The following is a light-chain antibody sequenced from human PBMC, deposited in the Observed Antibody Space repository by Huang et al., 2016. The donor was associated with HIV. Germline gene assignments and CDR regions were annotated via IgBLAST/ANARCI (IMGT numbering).Light chain of an antibody. CDR3: QQYFNPPVT. CDR2: WAS. J-gene: IGKJ3*01. V-gene: IGKV4-1*01. CDR1: QGVLSGNNKNY. Sequence: DIVMTKSPDSLAVSLGERATINCKASQGVLSGNNKNYLAWFQQKSGQPPKLLIYWASTRESGVPDRFSGSGSRTDFTLTINNLQPEDVAVYYCQQYFNPPVTFGPGTKVHVK.